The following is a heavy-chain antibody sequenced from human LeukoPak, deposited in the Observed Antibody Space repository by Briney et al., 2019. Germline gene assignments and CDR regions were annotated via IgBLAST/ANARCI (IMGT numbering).Heavy chain of an antibody. CDR1: GFTFDDYA. J-gene: IGHJ4*02. D-gene: IGHD6-13*01. Sequence: GGSLRLSCAASGFTFDDYAMHWVRQAPGKGLEWVSGISWNSGSIGYADSVKGRFTISRDNAKNSLYLQMNSLRAEDTALYYCAKDRAGYSPAGRGFDYWGQGTLVTVSS. CDR3: AKDRAGYSPAGRGFDY. V-gene: IGHV3-9*01. CDR2: ISWNSGSI.